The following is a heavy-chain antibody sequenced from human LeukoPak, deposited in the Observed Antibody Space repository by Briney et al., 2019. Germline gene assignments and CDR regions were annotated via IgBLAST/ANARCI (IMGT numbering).Heavy chain of an antibody. Sequence: PGGSLRLSCAASGFTVSSNYMSWVRQAPGKGLEWVSVIYSDGSTYYADSVKGRFTISRDNSKNTLYLQMNSLRAEDTAVYYCARDSVYYFDYWGQGTLVTVSS. V-gene: IGHV3-53*01. D-gene: IGHD4-11*01. CDR1: GFTVSSNY. CDR2: IYSDGST. J-gene: IGHJ4*02. CDR3: ARDSVYYFDY.